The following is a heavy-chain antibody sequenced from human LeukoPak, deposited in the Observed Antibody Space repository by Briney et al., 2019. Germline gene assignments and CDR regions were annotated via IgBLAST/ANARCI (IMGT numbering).Heavy chain of an antibody. V-gene: IGHV3-48*02. Sequence: GGSLRLSCAASGFTFSSYSMNWVRQAPGKGLEWVSYISSSISVIYYADSVKGRFTISRDNAKSSLYLQMNSLRDEDTAVYYCARDQYSGHWYYALDIWGQGTMVTVSS. CDR2: ISSSISVI. J-gene: IGHJ3*02. D-gene: IGHD6-19*01. CDR3: ARDQYSGHWYYALDI. CDR1: GFTFSSYS.